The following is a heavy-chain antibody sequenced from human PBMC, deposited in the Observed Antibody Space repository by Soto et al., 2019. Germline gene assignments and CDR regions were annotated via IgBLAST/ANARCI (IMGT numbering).Heavy chain of an antibody. V-gene: IGHV4-39*01. CDR2: IYYSGST. Sequence: SESLTLTYHGIGCAILTRSYNRRWTLAPPGKGLYWIGSIYYSGSTYFNPSLKSRVTISADTSKNQFSLKLSYVTAADTAVYYCASYYDYGDYYFDYWG. J-gene: IGHJ4*01. D-gene: IGHD4-17*01. CDR1: GCAILTRSYN. CDR3: ASYYDYGDYYFDY.